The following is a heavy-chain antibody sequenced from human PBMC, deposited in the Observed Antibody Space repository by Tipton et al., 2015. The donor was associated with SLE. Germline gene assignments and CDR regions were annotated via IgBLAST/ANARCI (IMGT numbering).Heavy chain of an antibody. CDR2: INHSGST. D-gene: IGHD3-3*01. Sequence: LRLSCAVYGGSFSGYYWSWIRQPPGKGLEWIGEINHSGSTNYNPSLKSRVTISVDTSKNQFSLKLSSVPAADTVIYYCARSGFLEWLLPIGFDYWGQGILLTVSS. J-gene: IGHJ4*02. CDR1: GGSFSGYY. CDR3: ARSGFLEWLLPIGFDY. V-gene: IGHV4-34*01.